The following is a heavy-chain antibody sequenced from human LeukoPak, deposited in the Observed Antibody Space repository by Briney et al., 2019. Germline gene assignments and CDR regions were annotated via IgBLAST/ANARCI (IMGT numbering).Heavy chain of an antibody. D-gene: IGHD1-26*01. J-gene: IGHJ6*02. CDR1: GGTFSSYA. CDR3: AREEEGATTFPYYYYGMDV. CDR2: IIPILGIA. Sequence: SVKVSCKASGGTFSSYAISWVRQAPGQGLEWMGRIIPILGIANYAQKFQGRVTITADKSTSTAYMELSSLRSEDTAVYYCAREEEGATTFPYYYYGMDVWGQGTTVTVSS. V-gene: IGHV1-69*04.